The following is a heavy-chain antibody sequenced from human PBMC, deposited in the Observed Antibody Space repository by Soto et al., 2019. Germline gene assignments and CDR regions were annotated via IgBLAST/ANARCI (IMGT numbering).Heavy chain of an antibody. CDR1: GFTFTSTA. D-gene: IGHD3-3*01. V-gene: IGHV1-58*01. Sequence: SVKVSCKASGFTFTSTAVQWVRQARGQRLEWIGWIVVGSGNTNYAQKFQERVTITRDMSTSTAYMELSSLRSEDTAVYYCAAVSPYDFWSGYYNDYWGQGTLVTVSS. CDR2: IVVGSGNT. J-gene: IGHJ4*02. CDR3: AAVSPYDFWSGYYNDY.